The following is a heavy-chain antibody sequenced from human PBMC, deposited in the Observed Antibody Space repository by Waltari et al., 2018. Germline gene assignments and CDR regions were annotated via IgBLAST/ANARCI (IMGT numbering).Heavy chain of an antibody. V-gene: IGHV1-69*09. CDR3: ARANSIVGATPFDY. CDR1: GGTFRSYT. CDR2: IIPLLGIA. D-gene: IGHD1-26*01. Sequence: QVQLVQSGAEVKKPGSSVKVSCKASGGTFRSYTISWMRQAPGQGLEWMGRIIPLLGIANSAQKFQDRVTITADRSTSTAYMEVSSLRSEDTAVYYCARANSIVGATPFDYWGQGTLVTVSS. J-gene: IGHJ4*02.